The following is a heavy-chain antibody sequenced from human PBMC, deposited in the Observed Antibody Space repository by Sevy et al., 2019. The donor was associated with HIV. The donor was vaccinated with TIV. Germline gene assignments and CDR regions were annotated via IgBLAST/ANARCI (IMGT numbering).Heavy chain of an antibody. CDR3: AKHCSHYFDNSGYGEAFDI. Sequence: SETLSLTCSVSGASISSTIYYWAWIRQSPGKGLEWFGSIHHSGSTYYSLSLKSRVTISVDTSKNQFSLKMNSVTAADTAVYYCAKHCSHYFDNSGYGEAFDIWGQGTKVTVSS. CDR1: GASISSTIYY. J-gene: IGHJ3*02. D-gene: IGHD3-22*01. CDR2: IHHSGST. V-gene: IGHV4-39*01.